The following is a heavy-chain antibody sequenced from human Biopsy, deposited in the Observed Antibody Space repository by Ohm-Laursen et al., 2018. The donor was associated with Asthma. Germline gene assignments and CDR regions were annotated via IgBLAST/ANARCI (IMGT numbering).Heavy chain of an antibody. V-gene: IGHV3-9*01. CDR3: AGDVGAGDSDGDDLTQTHYYGMDV. CDR1: GFTFDDYA. CDR2: VSWNSGHI. D-gene: IGHD4-17*01. Sequence: SLRLSCAASGFTFDDYAMHWVRHAPGKGLEWVSGVSWNSGHIAYADSVKGRFTISRDTAKNSLYLQMNNLRVEDPAFYYCAGDVGAGDSDGDDLTQTHYYGMDVWGQGTTVTVSS. J-gene: IGHJ6*02.